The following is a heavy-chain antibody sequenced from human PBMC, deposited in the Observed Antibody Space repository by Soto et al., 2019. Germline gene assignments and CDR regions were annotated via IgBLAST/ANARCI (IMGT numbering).Heavy chain of an antibody. D-gene: IGHD3-10*01. CDR2: IYYSGST. V-gene: IGHV4-39*01. CDR1: GGSISSSSYY. Sequence: PSETLSLTCTVSGGSISSSSYYWGWIRQPPGKGLEWIGSIYYSGSTYYNPSLKSRVTISVDTSKNQFSLKLSSVTAADTAVYYCASGGELLNTYYYGMDVWDQGTTVTVSS. CDR3: ASGGELLNTYYYGMDV. J-gene: IGHJ6*02.